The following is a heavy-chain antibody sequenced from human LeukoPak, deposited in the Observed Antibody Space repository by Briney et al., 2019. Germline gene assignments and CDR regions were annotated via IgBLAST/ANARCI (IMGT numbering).Heavy chain of an antibody. CDR1: GGSISTYY. CDR3: ARVQLPATKEAFDI. CDR2: IYTSGGT. D-gene: IGHD2-2*01. J-gene: IGHJ3*02. Sequence: PSETLSLTCSVSGGSISTYYWSWIRQPAGRGLEWIGRIYTSGGTNYNPSLKSRVTMSVDTSKNQFSLRMTSVTAADTALYWCARVQLPATKEAFDIWGQGTMVTVPS. V-gene: IGHV4-4*07.